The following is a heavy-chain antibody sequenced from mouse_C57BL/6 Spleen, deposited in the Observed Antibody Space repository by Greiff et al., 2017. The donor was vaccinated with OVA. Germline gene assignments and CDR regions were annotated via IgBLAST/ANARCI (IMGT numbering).Heavy chain of an antibody. Sequence: GGGLVQPKGSLKLSCAASGFSFNTYAMNWVRQAPGKGLEWVARIRSKSNNYATYYADSVKDRFTISRDDSESMLYLQMNNLKTEDTAMYYCVSPYDYDPFAFAYWGQGTLVTVSA. J-gene: IGHJ3*01. CDR3: VSPYDYDPFAFAY. CDR2: IRSKSNNYAT. D-gene: IGHD2-4*01. CDR1: GFSFNTYA. V-gene: IGHV10-1*01.